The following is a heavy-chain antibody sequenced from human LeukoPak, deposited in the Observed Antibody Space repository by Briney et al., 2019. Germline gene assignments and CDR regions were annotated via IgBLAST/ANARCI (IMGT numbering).Heavy chain of an antibody. CDR1: GFTFSSYG. D-gene: IGHD1-1*01. CDR2: ISYDGSNK. Sequence: SGGSLRLSCAASGFTFSSYGMHWVRQAPGKGLEWVAVISYDGSNKYYADSVKGRFTISRDNSKNTLYLQMNSLRAEDTAVYYCANDLDDYYGMDVWGQGTTVTVFS. CDR3: ANDLDDYYGMDV. J-gene: IGHJ6*02. V-gene: IGHV3-30*18.